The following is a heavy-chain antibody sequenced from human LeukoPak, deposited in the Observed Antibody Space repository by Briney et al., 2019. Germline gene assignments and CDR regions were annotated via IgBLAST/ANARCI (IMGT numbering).Heavy chain of an antibody. CDR1: GYSFTSYW. CDR2: IYPGDSDT. V-gene: IGHV5-51*01. CDR3: ARVYGDPRWWFDP. Sequence: GESLQISCKGSGYSFTSYWIGWVRQLPGKGLEWMGIIYPGDSDTRYSPSFQGQVTISADKSISTAYLQWSSLKASDTAMYYCARVYGDPRWWFDPWGQGTLVTVSS. D-gene: IGHD4-17*01. J-gene: IGHJ5*02.